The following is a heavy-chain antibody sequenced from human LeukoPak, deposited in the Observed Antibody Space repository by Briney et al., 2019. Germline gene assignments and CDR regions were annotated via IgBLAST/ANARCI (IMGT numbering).Heavy chain of an antibody. D-gene: IGHD4-17*01. Sequence: PGGSLRLSCAAYVFTFSNYAMNWVRQAPGKGLEWVSVISGSGYSTYYADSVKGRFTISRDNSKNTLYLQTNSLRAEDTAVYYCAKDYGDYAYYHYWGQGTLVTVSS. J-gene: IGHJ4*02. CDR3: AKDYGDYAYYHY. V-gene: IGHV3-23*01. CDR1: VFTFSNYA. CDR2: ISGSGYST.